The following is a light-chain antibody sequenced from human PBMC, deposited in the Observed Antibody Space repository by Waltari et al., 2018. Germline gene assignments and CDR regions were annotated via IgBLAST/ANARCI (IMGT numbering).Light chain of an antibody. J-gene: IGKJ2*01. Sequence: DIQMTQSPSTLSASVGDRVTITCRASQRISSWLAWYKQEPGKAPKLLIYKASSLESGVPSRFSGSGSGTEFTLTISSLQPDDFATYYCQQYNSYSYTFGQGTKLEIK. CDR2: KAS. CDR3: QQYNSYSYT. V-gene: IGKV1-5*03. CDR1: QRISSW.